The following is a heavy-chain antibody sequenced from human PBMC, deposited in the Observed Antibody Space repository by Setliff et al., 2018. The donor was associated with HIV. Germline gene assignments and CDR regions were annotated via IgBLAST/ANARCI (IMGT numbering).Heavy chain of an antibody. D-gene: IGHD3-22*01. V-gene: IGHV3-7*01. CDR2: IKQDGSEN. J-gene: IGHJ3*02. CDR1: GFTFSSRW. Sequence: GGSLRLSCAASGFTFSSRWMTWVRQAPGKGLEWVANIKQDGSENYYADSVKGRFTISRDNAKNSLYLQMNSLRVEDTAVYYCARDNYYFDNSGYPVDAFDIWGQGTMVTVSS. CDR3: ARDNYYFDNSGYPVDAFDI.